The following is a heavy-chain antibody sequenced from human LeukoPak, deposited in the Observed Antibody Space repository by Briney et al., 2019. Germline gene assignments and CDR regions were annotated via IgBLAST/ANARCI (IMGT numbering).Heavy chain of an antibody. CDR2: INPNSGGT. CDR3: ARAPYYDFWSGYYPTSYYFDY. Sequence: ASVKVSCKASGYSFIIYYMHWMRQAPGQGLEWMGWINPNSGGTNYAQKFQGRVTMTRDTSISTAYMELSRLRSDDTAVYYCARAPYYDFWSGYYPTSYYFDYWGQGTLVTVSS. D-gene: IGHD3-3*01. CDR1: GYSFIIYY. V-gene: IGHV1-2*02. J-gene: IGHJ4*02.